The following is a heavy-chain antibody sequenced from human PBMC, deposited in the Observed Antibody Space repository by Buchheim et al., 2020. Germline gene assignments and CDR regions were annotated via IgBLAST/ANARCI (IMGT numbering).Heavy chain of an antibody. Sequence: EVQVLESGGGLAQPGGSLRLSCAASGFSFSTYAMHWVRQAPGKGLEWVSGISGSGGSTYYADSVKGRFSIPRDNSKNILYLEMNSLRAEDTAVYYCAKKGLGRYVDYFDHWGQGTL. CDR2: ISGSGGST. CDR3: AKKGLGRYVDYFDH. D-gene: IGHD1-26*01. J-gene: IGHJ4*02. CDR1: GFSFSTYA. V-gene: IGHV3-23*01.